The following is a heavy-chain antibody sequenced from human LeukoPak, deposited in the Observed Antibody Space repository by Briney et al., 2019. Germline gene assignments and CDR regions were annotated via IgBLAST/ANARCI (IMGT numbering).Heavy chain of an antibody. CDR1: GGTFSSYA. Sequence: SVKVSCKXSGGTFSSYAISWVRQAPGQGLEWMGGIIPIFGTANYSQKFQGRVTITADESTSTAYMELSSLRSEDTAVYYCARGPIGYCSGGSCYSLYFDYWGQGTLVTVSS. D-gene: IGHD2-15*01. CDR2: IIPIFGTA. V-gene: IGHV1-69*01. J-gene: IGHJ4*02. CDR3: ARGPIGYCSGGSCYSLYFDY.